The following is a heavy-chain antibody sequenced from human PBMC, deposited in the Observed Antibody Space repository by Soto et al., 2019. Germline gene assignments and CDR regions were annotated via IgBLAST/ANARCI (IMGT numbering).Heavy chain of an antibody. CDR3: ARGQRFSDWFDP. V-gene: IGHV4-4*07. J-gene: IGHJ5*02. Sequence: LSLTCSVSGGTISGYYWTWIRQPAGKGLEWIGRIYSSGNTKYNPSLQSRVTMSLDTSNNQFSLRLTSVTAADTAVYYCARGQRFSDWFDPWGQGTLVTV. CDR1: GGTISGYY. CDR2: IYSSGNT. D-gene: IGHD3-3*01.